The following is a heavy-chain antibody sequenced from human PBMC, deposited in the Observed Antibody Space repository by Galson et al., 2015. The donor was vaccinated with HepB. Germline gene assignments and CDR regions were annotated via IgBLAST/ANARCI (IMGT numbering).Heavy chain of an antibody. CDR3: AREMVGGSYSILDY. V-gene: IGHV3-33*01. Sequence: SLRLSCAASGFTFSSYGMHWVRQAPGKGLEWVAVIWYDGSNKYYADSVKGRFTISRDNSKNTLYLQMNSLRAEGTAVYYCAREMVGGSYSILDYWGQGTLVTVSS. D-gene: IGHD1-26*01. CDR1: GFTFSSYG. J-gene: IGHJ4*02. CDR2: IWYDGSNK.